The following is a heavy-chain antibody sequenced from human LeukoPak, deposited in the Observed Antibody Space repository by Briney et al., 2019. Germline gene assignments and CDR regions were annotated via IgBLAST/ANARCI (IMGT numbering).Heavy chain of an antibody. D-gene: IGHD6-19*01. V-gene: IGHV4-59*08. J-gene: IGHJ4*02. Sequence: SETLSLTCTVSGGSISSYYWSWIRQPPGKGLEWIGYIYYSGSTNYNPSLKSRVTISVDTSKNQFSLKLSSVTAADTAVYYCARHRGGRLASYYFDYWGQGTLVTVSS. CDR1: GGSISSYY. CDR2: IYYSGST. CDR3: ARHRGGRLASYYFDY.